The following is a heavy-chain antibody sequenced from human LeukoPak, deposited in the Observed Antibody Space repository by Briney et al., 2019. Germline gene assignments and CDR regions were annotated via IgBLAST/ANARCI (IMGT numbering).Heavy chain of an antibody. CDR3: ARGQATIPTYYFDY. Sequence: SETLSLTCTVSGGSISSGSYYWSWIRQPAGKGLEWIGRIYASGSTNYNPSLKSRVTISVDTSKNQFSLKLSSVTAADTAVYYCARGQATIPTYYFDYWGQGTLVTVSS. D-gene: IGHD5-12*01. CDR1: GGSISSGSYY. J-gene: IGHJ4*02. CDR2: IYASGST. V-gene: IGHV4-61*02.